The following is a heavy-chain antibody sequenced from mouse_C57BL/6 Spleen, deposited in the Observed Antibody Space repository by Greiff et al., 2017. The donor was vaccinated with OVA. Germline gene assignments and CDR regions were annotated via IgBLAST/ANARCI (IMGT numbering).Heavy chain of an antibody. CDR1: GFTFTSYG. CDR3: ARYGTPFDD. Sequence: VKLQQPGAELVMPGASVKLSFKASGFTFTSYGMHWVKQRPGQGLEWIGAIDPSDSYTYYNQKFKGKSTLTVDKSSSTAYMQLSSMTSEDSAVYYCARYGTPFDDWGQGTTLKVAS. CDR2: IDPSDSYT. D-gene: IGHD4-1*01. J-gene: IGHJ2*01. V-gene: IGHV1-69*01.